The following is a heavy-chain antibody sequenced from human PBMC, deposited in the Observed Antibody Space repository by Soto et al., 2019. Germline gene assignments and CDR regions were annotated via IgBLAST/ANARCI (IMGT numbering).Heavy chain of an antibody. D-gene: IGHD6-19*01. Sequence: GGSLRLSCAASGFTFSAVYMSWIRQDPNKGLEYISYISSSGTSANYADSVKGRFTISRDNAKNSLYLQMNSLRAEDTAVYYCARDRGAVTGQYFDYWGQGALVTVSS. V-gene: IGHV3-11*05. CDR3: ARDRGAVTGQYFDY. CDR1: GFTFSAVY. J-gene: IGHJ4*02. CDR2: ISSSGTSA.